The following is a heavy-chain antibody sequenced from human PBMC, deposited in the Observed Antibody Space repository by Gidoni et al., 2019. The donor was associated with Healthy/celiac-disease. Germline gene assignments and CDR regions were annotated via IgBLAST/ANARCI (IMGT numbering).Heavy chain of an antibody. D-gene: IGHD4-17*01. CDR1: GFTFSNAC. V-gene: IGHV3-15*05. J-gene: IGHJ4*02. Sequence: EVQLVESGGGLVKPGGSLSLSCAASGFTFSNACLSWVRQAPGKGLEWVGRIKSKTDGVTTDDAAPVKGRFTISRDDSKNTLYLQMNSLKTEDTAVYYCTTDPPVTPFSTGSPDYWGQGTLVTVSS. CDR2: IKSKTDGVTT. CDR3: TTDPPVTPFSTGSPDY.